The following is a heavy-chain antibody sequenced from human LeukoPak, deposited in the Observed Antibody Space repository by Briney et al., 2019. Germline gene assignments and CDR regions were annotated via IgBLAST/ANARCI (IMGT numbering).Heavy chain of an antibody. J-gene: IGHJ4*02. CDR1: GFTFRSHG. V-gene: IGHV3-33*01. D-gene: IGHD5-24*01. Sequence: GGSLRLSCAASGFTFRSHGMRWVRQAPGKGLEWVAVIWYDGTNKYYADSVKGRFTISRDNSKNTLYLQMNSLRAEDTAVYYCARGDGYNSNFDYWGQGTLVTVSS. CDR3: ARGDGYNSNFDY. CDR2: IWYDGTNK.